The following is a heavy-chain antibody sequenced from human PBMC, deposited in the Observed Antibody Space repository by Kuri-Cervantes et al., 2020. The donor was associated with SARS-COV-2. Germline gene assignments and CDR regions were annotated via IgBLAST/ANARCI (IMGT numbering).Heavy chain of an antibody. Sequence: GGSLRLSCAASGFTFSSYDMHWVRQAPGKGLEWVSAIGTAGDTYYPGSVKGRFTISRENAKKSLYLQMNSLRAGDTAVYYCARAPTVTTSYYGMDVWGQGPTVTVSS. CDR1: GFTFSSYD. CDR2: IGTAGDT. J-gene: IGHJ6*02. D-gene: IGHD4-17*01. V-gene: IGHV3-13*04. CDR3: ARAPTVTTSYYGMDV.